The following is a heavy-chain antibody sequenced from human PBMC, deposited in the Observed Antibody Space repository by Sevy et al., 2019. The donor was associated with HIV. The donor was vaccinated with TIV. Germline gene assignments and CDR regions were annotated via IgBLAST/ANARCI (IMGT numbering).Heavy chain of an antibody. J-gene: IGHJ4*02. CDR2: IATSSSYM. CDR1: GFTFSSYN. V-gene: IGHV3-21*01. CDR3: ARALSGKYSY. Sequence: GGSLRLSCAASGFTFSSYNMNWVRQAPGKGLEWVSSIATSSSYMYYGDSVKGRFTISRDNAKNSLYLQMNSLRAEDTAVYYCARALSGKYSYWGQGTLVTVSS. D-gene: IGHD1-26*01.